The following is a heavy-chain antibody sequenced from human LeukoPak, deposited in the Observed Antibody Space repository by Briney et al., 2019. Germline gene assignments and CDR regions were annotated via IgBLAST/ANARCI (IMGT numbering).Heavy chain of an antibody. Sequence: GGSLRLSCAASGFTFSSYSMNWVRQAPGKGLEWVSSISSSSSYIYYADSVKGRFTISRDNAKNSLYLQMNSLRAEDTAVYYCARDWGYSGSYSPPFWFDPWGQGTLVTVSS. V-gene: IGHV3-21*01. J-gene: IGHJ5*02. CDR3: ARDWGYSGSYSPPFWFDP. CDR2: ISSSSSYI. CDR1: GFTFSSYS. D-gene: IGHD1-26*01.